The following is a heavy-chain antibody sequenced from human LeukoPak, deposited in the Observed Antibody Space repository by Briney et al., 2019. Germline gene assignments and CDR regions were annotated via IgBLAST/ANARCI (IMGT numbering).Heavy chain of an antibody. CDR2: IKQDGSEK. J-gene: IGHJ1*01. CDR3: ARAIDSSGYRHPTEYFQH. V-gene: IGHV3-7*04. CDR1: GITFSNYW. Sequence: GSLRLSCATSGITFSNYWMGWVRQAPGEGLGVVANIKQDGSEKYYVDSVKGRFTISRDNAKNSLYLQMNSLRAEDTAVYYCARAIDSSGYRHPTEYFQHWGQGTLVTVSS. D-gene: IGHD3-22*01.